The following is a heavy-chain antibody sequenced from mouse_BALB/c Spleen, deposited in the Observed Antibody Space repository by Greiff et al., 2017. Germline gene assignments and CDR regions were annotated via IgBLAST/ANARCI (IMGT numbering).Heavy chain of an antibody. V-gene: IGHV5-17*02. CDR1: GFTFSSFG. Sequence: EVKLVESGGGLVQPGGSRKLSCAASGFTFSSFGMHWVRQAPEKGLEWVAYISSGSSTIYYADTVKGRFTISRDNPKNTLFLQMTSLRSEDTAMYYCAGGDYEEGFAYWGQGTLVTVSA. CDR2: ISSGSSTI. J-gene: IGHJ3*01. D-gene: IGHD2-4*01. CDR3: AGGDYEEGFAY.